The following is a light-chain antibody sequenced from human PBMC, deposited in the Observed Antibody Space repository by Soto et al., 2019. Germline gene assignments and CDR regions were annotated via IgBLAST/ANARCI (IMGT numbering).Light chain of an antibody. J-gene: IGKJ2*01. CDR2: GAS. Sequence: EIVLTQSPGTMYLSPGERATLSCRDSQSVRRRYVAWYQQKPGQAPRLLIYGASSRATGIPDRFSGSGSGTDFTLTISRLEPEDFAVYYCQQYGSSPTYTFGQGTKLEIK. CDR3: QQYGSSPTYT. CDR1: QSVRRRY. V-gene: IGKV3-20*01.